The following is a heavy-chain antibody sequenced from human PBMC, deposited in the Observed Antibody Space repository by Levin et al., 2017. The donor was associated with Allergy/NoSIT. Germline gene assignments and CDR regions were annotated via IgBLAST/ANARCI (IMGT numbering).Heavy chain of an antibody. CDR1: GFTFSSYV. V-gene: IGHV3-23*01. CDR3: AKIKGYCSSTSCSIAAYYFDY. J-gene: IGHJ4*02. CDR2: ISGGGGST. Sequence: GESLKISCAGSGFTFSSYVMTWVRQAPGRGLEWVSGISGGGGSTFYADSVKGRFTISRDNSKNTLYLQMNSLRAEDTAVYYCAKIKGYCSSTSCSIAAYYFDYWGQGTLVTVSS. D-gene: IGHD2-2*01.